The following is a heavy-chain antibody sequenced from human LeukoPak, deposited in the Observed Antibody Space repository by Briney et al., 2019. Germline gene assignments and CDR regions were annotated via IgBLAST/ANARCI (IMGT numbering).Heavy chain of an antibody. Sequence: ASVKVSCKVSGYTLTDLSMHWVRQAPGKGLEWMGGFDPEDGETIYTQKFQGRLTMTEDTSTDTAYMELSRLRSDDTAVYYCASSGTTPEYYFDYWGQGTLVTVSS. D-gene: IGHD1-7*01. CDR3: ASSGTTPEYYFDY. V-gene: IGHV1-24*01. CDR2: FDPEDGET. CDR1: GYTLTDLS. J-gene: IGHJ4*02.